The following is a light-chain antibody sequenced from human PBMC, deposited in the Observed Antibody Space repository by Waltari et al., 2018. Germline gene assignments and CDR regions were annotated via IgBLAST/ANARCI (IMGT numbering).Light chain of an antibody. J-gene: IGKJ1*01. CDR1: QSIGRW. V-gene: IGKV1-5*03. Sequence: DIQMTQSPSTLSASVRDIVTITCRASQSIGRWLAWYQHKPGTAPKLLIYRTSSLESGVPSRFSGSGSGTDFTLTISSLQPDDFATYYCQQYNSPPWTFGQGTKVEIK. CDR2: RTS. CDR3: QQYNSPPWT.